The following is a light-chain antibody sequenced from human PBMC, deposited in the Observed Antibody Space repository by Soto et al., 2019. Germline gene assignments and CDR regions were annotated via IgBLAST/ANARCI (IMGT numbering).Light chain of an antibody. V-gene: IGKV3-11*01. J-gene: IGKJ1*01. Sequence: EIVSTQSPATLCLSPGERGTLSCRASESVTNYLAWYQQKPGQAPRLLVYDVSNRATGIPARFSGGGSGTDFTLTISNLEPEDFAVYYCQQRSDWPWTFGQGTKVDIK. CDR2: DVS. CDR1: ESVTNY. CDR3: QQRSDWPWT.